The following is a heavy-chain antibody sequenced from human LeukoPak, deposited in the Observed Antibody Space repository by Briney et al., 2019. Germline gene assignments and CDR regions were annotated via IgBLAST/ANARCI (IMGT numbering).Heavy chain of an antibody. J-gene: IGHJ4*02. CDR2: ISSSSSYT. V-gene: IGHV3-11*06. CDR3: ARDLAQSYYFDY. D-gene: IGHD4-11*01. CDR1: GFTFSDYY. Sequence: GGSLRLSCAASGFTFSDYYMSWIRQAPGKGLEWLSYISSSSSYTNYADSVKGRFTISRDNAKNSLYLQMNSLRAEDTAVYYCARDLAQSYYFDYWGQGTLVTVSS.